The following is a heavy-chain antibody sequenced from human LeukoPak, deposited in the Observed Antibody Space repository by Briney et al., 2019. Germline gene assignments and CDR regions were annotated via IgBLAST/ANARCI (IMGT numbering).Heavy chain of an antibody. Sequence: GGSLRLSCAASGFTFSSYGMHWVRQAPGKGLEWVAFIRYDGSNKYYADSVKGRFTISRDNSKNTLYLQMNSLRAEDTAVYYCAKVEERWLQWGDLDCWGQGTLVTVSS. CDR1: GFTFSSYG. CDR3: AKVEERWLQWGDLDC. D-gene: IGHD5-24*01. J-gene: IGHJ4*02. V-gene: IGHV3-30*02. CDR2: IRYDGSNK.